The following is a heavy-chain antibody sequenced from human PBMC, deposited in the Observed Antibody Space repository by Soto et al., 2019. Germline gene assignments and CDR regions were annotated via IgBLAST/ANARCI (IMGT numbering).Heavy chain of an antibody. CDR1: GGSISSGGYY. V-gene: IGHV4-31*03. Sequence: QVQLQESGPGLVKPSQTLSLTCTVSGGSISSGGYYWSWIRQHPGKGLEWIGYIYYSGSTYYNPSLKSRVTISGDTSKNQFSLKLSSVTAADTAVYYCARDGYDILTGGRYGMDVWGQGTTVTVSS. CDR3: ARDGYDILTGGRYGMDV. CDR2: IYYSGST. J-gene: IGHJ6*02. D-gene: IGHD3-9*01.